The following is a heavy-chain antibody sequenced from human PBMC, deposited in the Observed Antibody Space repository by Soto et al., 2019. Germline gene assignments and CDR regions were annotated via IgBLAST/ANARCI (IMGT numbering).Heavy chain of an antibody. CDR2: IYYSGST. Sequence: QVQLQESGPGLVKPSETLSLTCTVSGGSVSSGSYYWSWIRQPPGKGLEWIGYIYYSGSTNYNPYLRSRVTRSVDTSKNQFSLKLSSVTAADTAVYYCAREAAYYGMDVWGQGTTVTVSS. CDR1: GGSVSSGSYY. CDR3: AREAAYYGMDV. V-gene: IGHV4-61*01. D-gene: IGHD2-15*01. J-gene: IGHJ6*02.